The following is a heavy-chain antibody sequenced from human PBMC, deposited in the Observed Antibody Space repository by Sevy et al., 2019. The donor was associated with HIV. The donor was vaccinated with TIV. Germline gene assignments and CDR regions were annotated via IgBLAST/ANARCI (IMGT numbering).Heavy chain of an antibody. J-gene: IGHJ4*02. CDR3: ARSRSGWYGSVGDFDY. CDR1: GGSISSGDYY. CDR2: IYYSGST. Sequence: SETLSLTCTVSGGSISSGDYYWSWIRQPPGKGLEWIGYIYYSGSTYYNPSLKSRVTISVDTSKNQFSLKLSSVTAADTAVYYCARSRSGWYGSVGDFDYWGQGTLVTFSS. V-gene: IGHV4-30-4*01. D-gene: IGHD6-19*01.